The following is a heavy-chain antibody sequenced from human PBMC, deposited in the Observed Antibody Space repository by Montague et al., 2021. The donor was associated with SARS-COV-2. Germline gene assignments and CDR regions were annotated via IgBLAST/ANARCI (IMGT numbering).Heavy chain of an antibody. CDR1: GFTFSSYS. CDR3: ARAAWGYYDSSGYLDY. CDR2: MSNSNSYI. V-gene: IGHV3-21*01. D-gene: IGHD3-22*01. Sequence: SLRLSCAASGFTFSSYSVNWVRQAPGKGLEWVSSMSNSNSYIYYADSVKGRFTISRDNAKNSLYLQMNSLRAEDTAVYYCARAAWGYYDSSGYLDYWGQGTLVTVSS. J-gene: IGHJ4*02.